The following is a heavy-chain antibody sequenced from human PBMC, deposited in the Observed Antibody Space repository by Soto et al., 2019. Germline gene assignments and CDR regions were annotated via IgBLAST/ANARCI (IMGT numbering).Heavy chain of an antibody. V-gene: IGHV1-69*13. CDR1: GGTISSYA. Sequence: SVKVSCKASGGTISSYAISWVRQAPGQGLEWMGGIIPIFGTANYAQKFQGRVTITADESTSTAYMELSSLRSEDTDVYYCATEGSRSRSSPWCQGSRVTVVS. CDR2: IIPIFGTA. J-gene: IGHJ5*02. CDR3: ATEGSRSRSSP. D-gene: IGHD3-16*01.